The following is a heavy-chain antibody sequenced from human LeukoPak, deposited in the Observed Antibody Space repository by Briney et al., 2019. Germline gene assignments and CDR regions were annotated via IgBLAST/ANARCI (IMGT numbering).Heavy chain of an antibody. CDR2: ITNSGENT. V-gene: IGHV3-23*01. CDR3: AKDITTVTDYYYYYMDV. J-gene: IGHJ6*03. Sequence: KTGGSLRLSCEASGFSFPYSMSWVRQAPGKGLEWVSGITNSGENTYYADSVKGRFTISRDNSKNTLYLQMNSLRAEDTAVYYCAKDITTVTDYYYYYMDVWGKGTTVTISS. CDR1: GFSFPYS. D-gene: IGHD4-17*01.